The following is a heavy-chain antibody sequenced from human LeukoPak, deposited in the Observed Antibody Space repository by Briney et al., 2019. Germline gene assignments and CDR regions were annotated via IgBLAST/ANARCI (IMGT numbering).Heavy chain of an antibody. CDR3: ARVSKPRNTFTIQIRFLEWLPPHYYGMDV. J-gene: IGHJ6*02. Sequence: SETLSLTCAVYGGSFSGYYWSWIRQPPGKGLEWIGEINHSGSTNYNPSLKSRVTISVDTSKNQFSLKLSSVTAADTAVYYCARVSKPRNTFTIQIRFLEWLPPHYYGMDVWGQGTTVTVSS. CDR1: GGSFSGYY. D-gene: IGHD3-3*01. V-gene: IGHV4-34*01. CDR2: INHSGST.